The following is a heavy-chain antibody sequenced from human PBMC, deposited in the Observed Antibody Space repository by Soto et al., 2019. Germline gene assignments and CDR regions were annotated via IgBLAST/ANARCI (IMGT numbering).Heavy chain of an antibody. CDR2: VDSDGSGT. V-gene: IGHV3-74*01. CDR1: GITFSGYW. J-gene: IGHJ4*02. CDR3: ATVFEH. Sequence: EVQLVESGGGSVQPGGSLRLSCVASGITFSGYWMHWVRQVPGKGLVWVARVDSDGSGTSYADSVKGRFTISRDNAKNTLYLQMNSRRVEDTAVYYCATVFEHWGQGIRVTGSS.